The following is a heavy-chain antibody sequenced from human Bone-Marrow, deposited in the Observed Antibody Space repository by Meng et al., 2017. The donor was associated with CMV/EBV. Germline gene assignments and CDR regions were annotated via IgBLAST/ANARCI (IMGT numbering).Heavy chain of an antibody. CDR2: IIPVFGTA. Sequence: KASGGGFSNFAVSWLRRAPGQGLEWMGGIIPVFGTARYAEKFQGRVRITTDEVTSTAYLEVNSLKFEDTAAYYCARGPGILEWLFTGWGQGTLVTVSS. D-gene: IGHD3-3*01. CDR1: GGGFSNFA. CDR3: ARGPGILEWLFTG. V-gene: IGHV1-69*05. J-gene: IGHJ4*02.